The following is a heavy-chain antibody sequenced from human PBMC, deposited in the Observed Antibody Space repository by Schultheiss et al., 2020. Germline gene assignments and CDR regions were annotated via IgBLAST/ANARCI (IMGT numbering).Heavy chain of an antibody. CDR3: ARSKHPLLDCSSTSCYTGWFDP. V-gene: IGHV1-2*02. D-gene: IGHD2-2*02. CDR2: INPNSGGT. Sequence: AYVPVSGKASGYTFTGYYMHWVRQAPGQGLEWMGWINPNSGGTNYAQKFQGRVTMTRDTSISTAYMELSRLRSDDTAVYYCARSKHPLLDCSSTSCYTGWFDPWGRGTLVTVSS. J-gene: IGHJ5*02. CDR1: GYTFTGYY.